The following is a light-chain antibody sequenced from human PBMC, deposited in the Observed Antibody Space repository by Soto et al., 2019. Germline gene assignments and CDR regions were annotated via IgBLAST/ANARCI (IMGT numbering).Light chain of an antibody. Sequence: QSALIQPPSASGTPGQRVTISCSGSSSNIGSNTVNWFQQVPGMAPRLLIYNDSQRPSGVPDRFSGSRSGTSASLAISGLQSDDEADFYCASWDVSLEAWVFGGGTKLTVL. V-gene: IGLV1-44*01. CDR1: SSNIGSNT. CDR3: ASWDVSLEAWV. J-gene: IGLJ3*02. CDR2: NDS.